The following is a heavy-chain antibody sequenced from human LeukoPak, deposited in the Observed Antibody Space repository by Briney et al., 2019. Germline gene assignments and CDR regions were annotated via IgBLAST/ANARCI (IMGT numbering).Heavy chain of an antibody. V-gene: IGHV1-2*02. CDR2: INLNNRVT. Sequence: ASVKASCKASGFTFTAYHLHWVRQAPGQGLEWMGSINLNNRVTHYAERFQGRVTMTWDTSITTANMDLTRLNSDDTALYFCAKEVTGSWAFDYWGQGTLVTVS. J-gene: IGHJ4*02. CDR1: GFTFTAYH. CDR3: AKEVTGSWAFDY. D-gene: IGHD3-10*01.